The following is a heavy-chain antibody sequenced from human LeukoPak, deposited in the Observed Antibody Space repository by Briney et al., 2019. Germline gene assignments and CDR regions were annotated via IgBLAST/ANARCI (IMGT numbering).Heavy chain of an antibody. CDR3: AIQKADLITMIRGIIAY. J-gene: IGHJ4*02. D-gene: IGHD3-10*01. V-gene: IGHV3-30-3*01. Sequence: GGSLRLSCAASGFTFSSYAMHWVRQAPGKGLEWVAVISYDGSNKYYADSVKGRFTISRDNSKNTLFLQMNSLRAEDTAVYYCAIQKADLITMIRGIIAYWGQGTLVTVSS. CDR1: GFTFSSYA. CDR2: ISYDGSNK.